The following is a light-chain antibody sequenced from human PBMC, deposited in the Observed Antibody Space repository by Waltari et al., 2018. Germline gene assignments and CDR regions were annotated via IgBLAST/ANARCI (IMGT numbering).Light chain of an antibody. J-gene: IGKJ1*01. Sequence: DIVMTQSPDSLAVSLGERATINCKSSESVLYISNDKNYLAWYQQKPGQPPRLLIHWASTRESGVPDRFSGSGSGTDFTLTISSLQAEDVATYYFQQYYRKRTFDKGTKVEI. V-gene: IGKV4-1*01. CDR2: WAS. CDR3: QQYYRKRT. CDR1: ESVLYISNDKNY.